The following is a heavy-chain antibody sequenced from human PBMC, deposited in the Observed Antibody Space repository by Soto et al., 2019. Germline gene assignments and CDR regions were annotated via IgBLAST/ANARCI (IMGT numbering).Heavy chain of an antibody. Sequence: ASVKVSCKASGYTYTSYDMHWVRQAPEEGLEWMGIINPSGGSTSYAQKFQGRLTMTRDTSTSTVYMELSSLRSEDTAVYYCAVSDARIDYWGQGTLVTVSS. CDR2: INPSGGST. V-gene: IGHV1-46*01. J-gene: IGHJ4*02. CDR1: GYTYTSYD. D-gene: IGHD2-2*01. CDR3: AVSDARIDY.